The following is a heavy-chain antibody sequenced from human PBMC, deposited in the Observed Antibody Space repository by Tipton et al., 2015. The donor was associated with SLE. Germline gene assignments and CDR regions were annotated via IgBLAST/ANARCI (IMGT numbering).Heavy chain of an antibody. V-gene: IGHV4-38-2*01. D-gene: IGHD6-19*01. CDR1: GYSISSGYY. CDR2: IYYSGST. J-gene: IGHJ2*01. Sequence: TLSLTCAVSGYSISSGYYWGWIRQPPGKGLEWIGSIYYSGSTYYNPSLKSRVTISVDTSKNQFSLKLSSVTAADTAVYYCARGRKVAAHWHFDLWGRGTLVTVSS. CDR3: ARGRKVAAHWHFDL.